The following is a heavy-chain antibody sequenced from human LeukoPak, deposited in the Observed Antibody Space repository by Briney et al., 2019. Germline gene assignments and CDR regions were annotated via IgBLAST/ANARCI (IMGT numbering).Heavy chain of an antibody. CDR2: INHSGRT. V-gene: IGHV4-34*01. CDR3: EKPHYDFWSGYWSFDY. CDR1: GGSFSGYY. Sequence: SETLSLTCAVYGGSFSGYYWSWIRQPPGKGLEWIGEINHSGRTHYNPSLKSRVTISVDTSKNQFSLKLSSVTAADTVVFFREKPHYDFWSGYWSFDYWGQGTLVTVSS. D-gene: IGHD3-3*01. J-gene: IGHJ4*02.